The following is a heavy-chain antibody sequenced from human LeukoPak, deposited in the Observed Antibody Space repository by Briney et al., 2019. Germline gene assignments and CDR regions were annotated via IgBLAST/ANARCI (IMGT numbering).Heavy chain of an antibody. CDR1: GFTFSSYW. D-gene: IGHD1-26*01. CDR3: ARGNSVSYYY. V-gene: IGHV3-74*01. Sequence: PGGSLRLSCAASGFTFSSYWMHWVRQAPGKGLVWVSRINSDGSSKSYADSVKGGFTISRDNAKDTLYLQMNSLRAEDTAVYYCARGNSVSYYYWGQGTLVTVSS. J-gene: IGHJ4*02. CDR2: INSDGSSK.